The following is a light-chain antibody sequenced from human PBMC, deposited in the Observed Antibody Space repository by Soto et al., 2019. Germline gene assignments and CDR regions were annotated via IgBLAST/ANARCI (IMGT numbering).Light chain of an antibody. Sequence: QSVLTQPPSVSGAPGQRVTISCTGSSSNIGAGFDVHWYQQLPGTAPKLLIFGNSNRPSGVPDRFSGSKSGTSASLAITGLQAEDEADYYCQSFDRSAWVFGGGTKLTVL. J-gene: IGLJ3*02. CDR3: QSFDRSAWV. CDR1: SSNIGAGFD. CDR2: GNS. V-gene: IGLV1-40*01.